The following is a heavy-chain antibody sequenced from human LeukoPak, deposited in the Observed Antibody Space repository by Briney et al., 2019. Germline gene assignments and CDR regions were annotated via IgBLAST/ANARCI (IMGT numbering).Heavy chain of an antibody. V-gene: IGHV1-8*02. CDR2: MNPNSGNT. CDR3: ARAGVGDYIWGSWRSRLDSYGLDV. D-gene: IGHD3-16*01. Sequence: GASVKVSCKASGYTFTGYYMHWVRQAPGQGLEWMGWMNPNSGNTGFAQKFQGRVTMTRDTSISTAYMELSSLKSEDTAVYYCARAGVGDYIWGSWRSRLDSYGLDVWGQGTTVIVSS. J-gene: IGHJ6*02. CDR1: GYTFTGYY.